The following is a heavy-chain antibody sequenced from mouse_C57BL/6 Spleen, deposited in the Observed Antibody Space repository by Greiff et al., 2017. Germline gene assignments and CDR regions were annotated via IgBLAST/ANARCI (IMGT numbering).Heavy chain of an antibody. Sequence: DVMLVESGGDLVKPGGSLKLSCAASGFTFSSYGMSWVRQTPDKRLEWVATISRGGSYTYYPDSVKGRFTISRDNAKNTLYLQMSSLKSEDTAMXYGARHGEYDYDPYYAMDYWGQGTSVTVSS. J-gene: IGHJ4*01. CDR3: ARHGEYDYDPYYAMDY. CDR2: ISRGGSYT. D-gene: IGHD2-4*01. V-gene: IGHV5-6*02. CDR1: GFTFSSYG.